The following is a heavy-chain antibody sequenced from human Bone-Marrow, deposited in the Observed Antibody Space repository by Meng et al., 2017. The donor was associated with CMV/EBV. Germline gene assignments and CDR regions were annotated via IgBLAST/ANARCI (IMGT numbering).Heavy chain of an antibody. CDR1: GFTFDDYV. V-gene: IGHV3-20*04. CDR2: INWNGGST. Sequence: GASLKISCAASGFTFDDYVMRLVRQAPGKGLEWGSGINWNGGSTGYADSVKGRFTISRDNAKNSLYLQMNSLRAEDTALYYCAKDVTFGYCSSTSCYPRRGYYGMDVWGQGTTVTVSS. CDR3: AKDVTFGYCSSTSCYPRRGYYGMDV. J-gene: IGHJ6*02. D-gene: IGHD2-2*01.